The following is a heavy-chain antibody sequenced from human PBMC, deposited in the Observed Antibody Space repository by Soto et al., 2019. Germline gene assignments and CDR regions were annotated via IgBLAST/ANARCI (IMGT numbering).Heavy chain of an antibody. J-gene: IGHJ4*02. Sequence: ASVKVSCKASGYTFTRSYVHWVRQAPGQGLEWMGIINPGGGSTYYAQKLQDRVTMTRDTSTSTVYMELSSLGSVDTAVYFCATISSGDNYYYSFDDWGQETLV. V-gene: IGHV1-46*04. CDR2: INPGGGST. CDR1: GYTFTRSY. D-gene: IGHD2-21*02. CDR3: ATISSGDNYYYSFDD.